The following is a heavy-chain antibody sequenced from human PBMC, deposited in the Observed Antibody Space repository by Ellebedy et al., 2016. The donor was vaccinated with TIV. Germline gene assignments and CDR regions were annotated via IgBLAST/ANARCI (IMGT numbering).Heavy chain of an antibody. Sequence: SGPTLVKPTQTLTLTCTFSGFSLSTSGVGVGWIRQPPGKALEWLALIYWDDDKRYSPSLKSRLTITKDTSKNQVVLTMTNMDPVDTATYYCAHNMAAGLGSWYGFESGMDVWGQGTTVTVSS. CDR1: GFSLSTSGVG. CDR2: IYWDDDK. J-gene: IGHJ6*02. D-gene: IGHD6-13*01. CDR3: AHNMAAGLGSWYGFESGMDV. V-gene: IGHV2-5*02.